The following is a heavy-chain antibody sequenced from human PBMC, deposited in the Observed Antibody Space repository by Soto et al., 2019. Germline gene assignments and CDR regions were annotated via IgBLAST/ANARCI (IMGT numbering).Heavy chain of an antibody. V-gene: IGHV4-59*01. CDR3: ARDTPLTEEEYDEDYYYGMEV. D-gene: IGHD3-3*01. Sequence: PSETLSLTCTVSGGSINNYHWSWIRQPPGRGLEWIGYVFSSGSANYNPSLKSRVTISVDTSKNQFSLNLASVTASDTAVYFCARDTPLTEEEYDEDYYYGMEVWGQGTTVTV. CDR2: VFSSGSA. J-gene: IGHJ6*02. CDR1: GGSINNYH.